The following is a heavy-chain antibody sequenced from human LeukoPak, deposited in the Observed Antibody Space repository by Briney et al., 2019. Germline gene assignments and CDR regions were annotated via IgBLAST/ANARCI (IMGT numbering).Heavy chain of an antibody. CDR1: GYTFTGYY. V-gene: IGHV1-2*02. CDR3: ARGREVAGTVGY. J-gene: IGHJ4*02. D-gene: IGHD6-19*01. CDR2: INTISGGT. Sequence: ASVKVSCKASGYTFTGYYMHWVRQAPGQGLEWIGWINTISGGTNYAQKFQGRVTMTRDTSISTAYMELSRLSSDDTAVYYCARGREVAGTVGYWGQGTLVTVSS.